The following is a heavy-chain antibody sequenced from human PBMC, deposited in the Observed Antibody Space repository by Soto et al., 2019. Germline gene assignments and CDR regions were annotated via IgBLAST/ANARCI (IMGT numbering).Heavy chain of an antibody. D-gene: IGHD5-12*01. J-gene: IGHJ4*02. CDR2: ISGSGGST. V-gene: IGHV3-23*01. Sequence: EVQLLESGGGLVQPGGSLRLSCAASRFMFSRYAMSWVRQAPGKGLEWVSGISGSGGSTWYAESVKGRFTISRDNSKNMVYLQMNSLRVEDTAQYFCVKEWTPRRAFDSWGQGTQVTVSS. CDR1: RFMFSRYA. CDR3: VKEWTPRRAFDS.